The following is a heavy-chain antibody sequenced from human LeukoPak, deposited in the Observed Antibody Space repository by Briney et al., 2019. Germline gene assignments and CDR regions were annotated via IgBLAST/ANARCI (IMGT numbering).Heavy chain of an antibody. D-gene: IGHD3-22*01. V-gene: IGHV3-15*01. J-gene: IGHJ4*02. Sequence: GGSLRLSCAASGFIFSNTWMSWVRQAPGKGLEWVGRIKSKTDGGTTDYAAPVKGRFIISRDDSKTTLYLQMNSLRADDSAVYYCARDRAPSGFYLGDFYYWGQGALVTVSS. CDR2: IKSKTDGGTT. CDR1: GFIFSNTW. CDR3: ARDRAPSGFYLGDFYY.